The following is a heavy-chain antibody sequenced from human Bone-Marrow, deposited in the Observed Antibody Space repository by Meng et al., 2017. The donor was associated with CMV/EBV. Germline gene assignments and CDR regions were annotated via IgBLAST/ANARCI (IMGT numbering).Heavy chain of an antibody. D-gene: IGHD3-22*01. CDR2: IKQDGSEK. J-gene: IGHJ3*01. CDR3: ARDWYYYDSSGYFDAFDF. Sequence: GGSLRPSCAASGFTFSSYWMSWVRQAPGKGLEWVANIKQDGSEKYYVDSVKGRFTISRDNAKNSLYLQMNSLRAEDTAVYYCARDWYYYDSSGYFDAFDFWGQGTRVTVSS. V-gene: IGHV3-7*01. CDR1: GFTFSSYW.